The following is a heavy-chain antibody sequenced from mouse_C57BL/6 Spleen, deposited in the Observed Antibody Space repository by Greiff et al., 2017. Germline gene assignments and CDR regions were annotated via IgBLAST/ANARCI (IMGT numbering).Heavy chain of an antibody. J-gene: IGHJ1*03. CDR2: ISSGGSYT. CDR3: ARLYEGYFDV. D-gene: IGHD1-1*01. Sequence: EVQVVESGGDLVKPGGSLKLSCAASGFTFSSYGMSWVRQTPDKRLEWVATISSGGSYTYYPDSVKGRFTISRDNAKNTLYLHMSSLKSEDTAMYYCARLYEGYFDVWGTGTTVTVSS. V-gene: IGHV5-6*01. CDR1: GFTFSSYG.